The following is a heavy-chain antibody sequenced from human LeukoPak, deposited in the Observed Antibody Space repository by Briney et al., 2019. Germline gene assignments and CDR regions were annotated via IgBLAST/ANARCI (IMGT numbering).Heavy chain of an antibody. V-gene: IGHV3-48*03. D-gene: IGHD1-26*01. CDR3: ARDDGSYSRSPGFDS. CDR2: ISSSGSTI. Sequence: GGSLRLSCAASGFTFSSYEMNWVRQAPGKGLEWVSYISSSGSTIYYADSVKGRFTVSRDNAKNSLYLQMNSLRAEDTAVYYCARDDGSYSRSPGFDSWGQGTLVTVSS. J-gene: IGHJ4*02. CDR1: GFTFSSYE.